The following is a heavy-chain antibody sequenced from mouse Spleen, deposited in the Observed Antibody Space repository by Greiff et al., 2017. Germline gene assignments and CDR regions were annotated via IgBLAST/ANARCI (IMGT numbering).Heavy chain of an antibody. CDR1: GYSITSGYY. V-gene: IGHV3-6*01. CDR2: ISYDGSN. Sequence: VQLKESGPGLVKPSQSLSLTCSVTGYSITSGYYWKWIRQSPGNKLEWMGYISYDGSNNYNPSLKNRISITRDTSKNQFFLKLNSVTTEDTATYYCARDKLYFDYWGQGTTLTVSS. J-gene: IGHJ2*01. CDR3: ARDKLYFDY.